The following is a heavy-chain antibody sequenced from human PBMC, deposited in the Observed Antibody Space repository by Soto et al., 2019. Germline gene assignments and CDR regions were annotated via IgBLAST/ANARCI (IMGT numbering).Heavy chain of an antibody. CDR3: ARVSVYMIRLISGGAKEYFQH. Sequence: QVQLQQWGAGLLKPSETLSLTCAVYGGSFSGYYWSWIRQPPGKGLEWIGEINHSGSTNYNPSLKSRVTISVATSKNQFSLKLSSVTAADTAVYYCARVSVYMIRLISGGAKEYFQHWGQGTLVTVSS. J-gene: IGHJ1*01. V-gene: IGHV4-34*01. CDR2: INHSGST. CDR1: GGSFSGYY. D-gene: IGHD3-16*02.